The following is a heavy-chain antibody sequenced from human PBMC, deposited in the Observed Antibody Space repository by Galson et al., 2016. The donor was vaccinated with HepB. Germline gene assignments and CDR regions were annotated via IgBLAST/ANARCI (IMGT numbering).Heavy chain of an antibody. V-gene: IGHV3-48*04. D-gene: IGHD3-10*01. CDR2: ISSASSIK. J-gene: IGHJ5*02. Sequence: SLRLPCADSGFTFNTYGMNWVRQAPGKGLEWVSYISSASSIKYYADSVKGRFTISRDNARPSLSLEMNSLRGEDTAMYYCARDYVPGAWGQGVLVTVSS. CDR3: ARDYVPGA. CDR1: GFTFNTYG.